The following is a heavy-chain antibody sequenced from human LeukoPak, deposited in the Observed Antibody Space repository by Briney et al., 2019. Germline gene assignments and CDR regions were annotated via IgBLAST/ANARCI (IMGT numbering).Heavy chain of an antibody. CDR2: IKQDGSEK. Sequence: GGSLRLSCAASGFTFSSYWMGWVRQAPGKGLEWVANIKQDGSEKYYVDSVKGRFTISGDNAKNSLYLQMNSLRAEDTAVYYCARVLGYSYGSDFDYWGQGTLVTVSS. J-gene: IGHJ4*02. CDR3: ARVLGYSYGSDFDY. D-gene: IGHD5-18*01. CDR1: GFTFSSYW. V-gene: IGHV3-7*01.